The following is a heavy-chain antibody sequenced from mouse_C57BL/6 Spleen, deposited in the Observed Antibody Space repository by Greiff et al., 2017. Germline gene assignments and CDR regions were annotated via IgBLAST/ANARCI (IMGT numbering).Heavy chain of an antibody. CDR2: ISGGGGNT. V-gene: IGHV5-9*01. CDR1: GFTFSSYT. CDR3: ESHYYGSSYWYFDV. Sequence: DVKLVESGGGLVKPGGSLKLSCAASGFTFSSYTMSWVRQTPEKRLEWVATISGGGGNTYYPDSVKGRFTISRDNAKNTLYLQMSSLRSEDAALYYCESHYYGSSYWYFDVWGTGTTVTVSS. D-gene: IGHD1-1*01. J-gene: IGHJ1*03.